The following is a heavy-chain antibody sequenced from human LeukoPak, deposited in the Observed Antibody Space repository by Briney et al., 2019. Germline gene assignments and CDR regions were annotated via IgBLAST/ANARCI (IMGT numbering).Heavy chain of an antibody. CDR2: ISGSGGST. Sequence: PGGSLRLSCAASGFTFSSYAMSWVRQAPGKGLEWVSAISGSGGSTYYADSVKGRFTISRVNSKNTLYLQMNSLRAEDTAVYYCAKDEFRASGTFDYWGQGTLVTVSS. CDR3: AKDEFRASGTFDY. V-gene: IGHV3-23*01. D-gene: IGHD3-10*01. CDR1: GFTFSSYA. J-gene: IGHJ4*02.